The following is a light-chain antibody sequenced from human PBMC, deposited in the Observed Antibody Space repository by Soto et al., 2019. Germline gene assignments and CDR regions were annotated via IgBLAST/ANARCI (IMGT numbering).Light chain of an antibody. Sequence: EIVMTQSPATLSVSPGERATLSCRASQSVSSNLAWYQQKPGQAPRLLIYGASTRATGIPARFSGSGSGTEFTLTISSLQSEDFAVYYCQQYNNWYTSGQGTK. CDR1: QSVSSN. J-gene: IGKJ2*01. V-gene: IGKV3-15*01. CDR3: QQYNNWYT. CDR2: GAS.